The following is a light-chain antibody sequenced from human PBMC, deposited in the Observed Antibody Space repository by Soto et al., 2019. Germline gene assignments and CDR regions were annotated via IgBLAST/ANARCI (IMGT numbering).Light chain of an antibody. CDR1: QSISNT. CDR3: QQYHNYAYT. Sequence: DIQMTQSPSTLSASGGDRVTITCMASQSISNTLAWYQQKPGKAPKLLIYKASNLEGGVPSRFSGSGSGTEFTLTISSLRPDDFATYYCQQYHNYAYTFGQGTKVDI. J-gene: IGKJ1*01. CDR2: KAS. V-gene: IGKV1-5*03.